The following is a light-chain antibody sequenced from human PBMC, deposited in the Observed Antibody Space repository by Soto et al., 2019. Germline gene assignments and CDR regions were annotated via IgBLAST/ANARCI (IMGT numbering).Light chain of an antibody. Sequence: ITISCTGTSSDVGGYKYVSWYQQHPGEAPKLMIYDVSNRPSGVSNRFSGSKSGNTASLTISGLQAEDEADYYCSSYTSSSTRVFGTGTKVTVL. CDR3: SSYTSSSTRV. V-gene: IGLV2-14*04. CDR2: DVS. CDR1: SSDVGGYKY. J-gene: IGLJ1*01.